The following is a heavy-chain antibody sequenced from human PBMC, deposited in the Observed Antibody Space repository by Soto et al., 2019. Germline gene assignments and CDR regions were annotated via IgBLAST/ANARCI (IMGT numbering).Heavy chain of an antibody. V-gene: IGHV4-31*03. Sequence: QMQLQESGPGLVKPSQTLSLTCTVSGGSISSDGYYWSWIRQHPGKGLEWIGYIYYSGSTFYNPSLKTRVTMSVDTSKNQFSLKLSSVTAADTAMYYCARLNWDGGYWGQGTLVTVSS. CDR3: ARLNWDGGY. CDR1: GGSISSDGYY. CDR2: IYYSGST. D-gene: IGHD1-20*01. J-gene: IGHJ4*02.